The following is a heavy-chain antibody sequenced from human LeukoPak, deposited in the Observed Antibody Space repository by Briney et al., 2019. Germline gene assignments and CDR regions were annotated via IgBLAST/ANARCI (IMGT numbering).Heavy chain of an antibody. Sequence: PSETLSLTCSDSVDSISSYYWTWIRQPPGKALEWIGHIHYSASTKYTPSLTSRVTISIDTSKNQFSLKLVSVTAADTAFYYCARESVAAAGIDYWGQGTLVTVSS. J-gene: IGHJ4*02. D-gene: IGHD6-25*01. CDR1: VDSISSYY. V-gene: IGHV4-59*01. CDR2: IHYSAST. CDR3: ARESVAAAGIDY.